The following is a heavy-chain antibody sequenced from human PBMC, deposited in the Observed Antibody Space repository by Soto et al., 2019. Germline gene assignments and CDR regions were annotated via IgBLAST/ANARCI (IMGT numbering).Heavy chain of an antibody. CDR3: ARGAIVVVTAIYFDY. J-gene: IGHJ4*02. CDR2: INHSGST. Sequence: PSETLSLTCAVYGGSFSGYYWSWIRQPPGKGLEWIGEINHSGSTNYNPSLKSRVTISVDTSKNQFSLKLSSVTAADTAVYYCARGAIVVVTAIYFDYWGQGTLVTVSS. D-gene: IGHD2-21*02. V-gene: IGHV4-34*01. CDR1: GGSFSGYY.